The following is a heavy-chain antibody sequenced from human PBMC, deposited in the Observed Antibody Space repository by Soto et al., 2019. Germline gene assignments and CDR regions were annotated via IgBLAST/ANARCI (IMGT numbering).Heavy chain of an antibody. J-gene: IGHJ4*02. Sequence: GGSLRLSCAASGFTFSSYSINWVRQAPGKGLEWVSSISSSSSSYIYYADSVKGRFTISRDNAKNSLYLQMNSLRAEDTAVYYCASGSGYSDYFDYWGQGTLVTVSS. D-gene: IGHD5-12*01. CDR2: ISSSSSSYI. CDR1: GFTFSSYS. CDR3: ASGSGYSDYFDY. V-gene: IGHV3-21*01.